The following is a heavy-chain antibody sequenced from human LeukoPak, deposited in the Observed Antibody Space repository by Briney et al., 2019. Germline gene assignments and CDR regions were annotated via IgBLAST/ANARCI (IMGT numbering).Heavy chain of an antibody. D-gene: IGHD6-13*01. CDR2: IKQDGSEK. CDR1: GFTFSSYW. CDR3: ARDGYSSSWYWDNWFDP. Sequence: GGSLRLSCAASGFTFSSYWMSWVRQAPGKGLEWVANIKQDGSEKYYVDSVRGRFTISRDNAKNSLYLQMNSLRAEDTAVCYCARDGYSSSWYWDNWFDPWGQGTLVTVSS. V-gene: IGHV3-7*01. J-gene: IGHJ5*02.